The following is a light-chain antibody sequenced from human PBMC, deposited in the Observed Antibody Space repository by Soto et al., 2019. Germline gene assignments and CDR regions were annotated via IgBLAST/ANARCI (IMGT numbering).Light chain of an antibody. CDR1: QSVSSDY. CDR3: QQYSDSVGT. V-gene: IGKV3-20*01. CDR2: AAS. J-gene: IGKJ5*01. Sequence: EIAMTQSPGTLPLSPGESATLSCSASQSVSSDYLAWYQQRPGQAPRLLIYAASSRATGIPDRFSGSGSGTDFTLTISRLEPEDFAVYYCQQYSDSVGTFGQGTRLE.